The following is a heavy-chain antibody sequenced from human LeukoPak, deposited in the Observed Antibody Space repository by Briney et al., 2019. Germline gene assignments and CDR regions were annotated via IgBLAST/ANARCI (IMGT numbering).Heavy chain of an antibody. CDR2: ISPNNGAT. V-gene: IGHV1-2*02. D-gene: IGHD1-26*01. Sequence: GASVKVSCKASGHTFTASNIHWVRQAPGQGLEWMGWISPNNGATTYAQNFQGRVIMTRDTSISTAYIELSRLTSDDTAVYFCAREGSSGYWGQGTLVTVSS. CDR3: AREGSSGY. CDR1: GHTFTASN. J-gene: IGHJ4*02.